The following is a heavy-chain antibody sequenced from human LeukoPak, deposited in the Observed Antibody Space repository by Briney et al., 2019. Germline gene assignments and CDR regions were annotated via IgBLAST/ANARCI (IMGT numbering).Heavy chain of an antibody. CDR3: ARDQGGYSTDFDF. V-gene: IGHV3-23*01. Sequence: GGSLRLSCAASGFTFSSSVMSWVRQAPGKGLEWVSTINGDGTRTYYAASSNGRFIISRDNSMNTLYLQMNGLRAEDTAVYYCARDQGGYSTDFDFWGQGTLVTVSS. J-gene: IGHJ4*02. CDR2: INGDGTRT. CDR1: GFTFSSSV. D-gene: IGHD5-12*01.